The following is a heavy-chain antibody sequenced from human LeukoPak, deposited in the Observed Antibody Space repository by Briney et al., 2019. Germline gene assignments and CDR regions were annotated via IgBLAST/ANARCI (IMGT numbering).Heavy chain of an antibody. CDR1: GGSFSGYY. D-gene: IGHD3-3*01. CDR2: INHSGST. Sequence: SETLSLTCAVYGGSFSGYYWSWIRQPPGKGLEWIGEINHSGSTNYNPSLKSRVTISVDTSKNQFSLKLSSVTAADTAVYYCARESNGSINFGGTYNWFDPWGQGTLVTVSS. V-gene: IGHV4-34*01. CDR3: ARESNGSINFGGTYNWFDP. J-gene: IGHJ5*02.